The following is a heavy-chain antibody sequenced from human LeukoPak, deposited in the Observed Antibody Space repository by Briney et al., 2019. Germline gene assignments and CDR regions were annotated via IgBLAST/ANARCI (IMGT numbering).Heavy chain of an antibody. CDR1: GGTFSSYA. V-gene: IGHV1-69*13. CDR3: ARAFPLITMVRGAGGY. J-gene: IGHJ4*02. CDR2: IIPIFSTS. Sequence: SVKVSCKASGGTFSSYAINWVRQAPGQGLEWMGEIIPIFSTSNYAQKFQGRVTITADESTSTAYMELSSLRSEDTAFYYCARAFPLITMVRGAGGYWGQGTLVTVSS. D-gene: IGHD3-10*01.